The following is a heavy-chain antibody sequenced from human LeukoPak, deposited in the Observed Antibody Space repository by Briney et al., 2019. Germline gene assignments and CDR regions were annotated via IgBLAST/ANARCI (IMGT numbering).Heavy chain of an antibody. Sequence: GGSLRLSCAASGFTFSSYSMNWVRQAPGKGLEWVSYISSSSSSTIYYADSVKGRFTISRDNAKNSLYLQMNSLRAEDTAVYYCARDGYGDYIFDYWGQGTLVTVSS. CDR1: GFTFSSYS. CDR2: ISSSSSSTI. V-gene: IGHV3-48*04. CDR3: ARDGYGDYIFDY. D-gene: IGHD4-17*01. J-gene: IGHJ4*02.